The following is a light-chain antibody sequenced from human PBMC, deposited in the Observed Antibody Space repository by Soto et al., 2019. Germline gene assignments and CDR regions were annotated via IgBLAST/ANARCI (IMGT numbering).Light chain of an antibody. CDR1: QAIDQS. J-gene: IGKJ3*01. CDR2: AAS. Sequence: DIPMTQSPSSLSDSVGSRVTITCRSSQAIDQSVAWYQQKPGQVPKLLIYAASTMHSGVASRCSGSGSGTNYTLPITGLQPEDVSTYFCQEQNGGLPVAFGPGTTVDV. V-gene: IGKV1-27*01. CDR3: QEQNGGLPVA.